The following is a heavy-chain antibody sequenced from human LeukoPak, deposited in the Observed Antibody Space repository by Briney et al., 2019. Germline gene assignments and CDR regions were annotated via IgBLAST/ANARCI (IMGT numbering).Heavy chain of an antibody. CDR1: GGSISSSSYY. D-gene: IGHD2-15*01. Sequence: SETLSLTCTVSGGSISSSSYYWGWIRQPPGKGLEWIGSIYYSGSTYYNPSLKSRVTISVDTSKNQFSLKLSSVTAADTAVYYCARARRRYCSGGSCYSLYNWFDPWGQGTLVTVSS. CDR3: ARARRRYCSGGSCYSLYNWFDP. CDR2: IYYSGST. V-gene: IGHV4-39*01. J-gene: IGHJ5*02.